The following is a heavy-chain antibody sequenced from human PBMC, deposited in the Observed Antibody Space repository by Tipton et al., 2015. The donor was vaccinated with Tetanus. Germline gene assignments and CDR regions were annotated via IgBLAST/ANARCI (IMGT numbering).Heavy chain of an antibody. CDR1: GYSFTSYW. CDR3: ARHLEYSSSGGYWYFDL. J-gene: IGHJ2*01. D-gene: IGHD6-6*01. V-gene: IGHV5-51*01. CDR2: IYPGDSDT. Sequence: QSGAEVKKPGESLKTSCKGSGYSFTSYWIGGGRQMPGKGLEWRGIIYPGDSDTRYSPSFQGQVTISADKSIGTAYLQWSSLKASDTAMYYCARHLEYSSSGGYWYFDLWGRGTLVTVSS.